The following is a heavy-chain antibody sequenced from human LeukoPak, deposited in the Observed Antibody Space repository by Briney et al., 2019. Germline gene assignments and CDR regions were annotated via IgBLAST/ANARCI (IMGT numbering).Heavy chain of an antibody. V-gene: IGHV1-8*01. CDR1: GYTFSNYD. CDR2: MNPNSGNT. CDR3: ARGLRRKGFYFDL. D-gene: IGHD3-16*01. J-gene: IGHJ4*02. Sequence: ASVKVSCKASGYTFSNYDINWVRQAPGQGLEWMGWMNPNSGNTGYTQNFQGRVTTTKITSIGTAYMELSSLRSEDTAVYYCARGLRRKGFYFDLWGQGTLVTVSS.